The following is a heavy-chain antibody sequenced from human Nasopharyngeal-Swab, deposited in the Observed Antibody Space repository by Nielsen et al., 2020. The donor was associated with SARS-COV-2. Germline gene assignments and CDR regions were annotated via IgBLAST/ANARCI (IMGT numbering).Heavy chain of an antibody. CDR1: GGTFSSYA. D-gene: IGHD6-19*01. J-gene: IGHJ3*02. CDR3: ARGSRRFSVAGTSAAFDI. CDR2: IIPIFGTA. Sequence: SVKVSCKASGGTFSSYAISWARQAPGQGLEWMGGIIPIFGTANYAQKFQGRVTITADESTSTAYMELSSLRSEDTAVYYCARGSRRFSVAGTSAAFDIWGQGTMVTVSS. V-gene: IGHV1-69*13.